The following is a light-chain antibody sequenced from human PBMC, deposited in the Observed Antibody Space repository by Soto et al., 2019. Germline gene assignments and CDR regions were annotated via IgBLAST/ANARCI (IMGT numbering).Light chain of an antibody. V-gene: IGLV2-14*01. CDR3: STYTSSTNYV. CDR2: EVS. J-gene: IGLJ1*01. Sequence: QSVLTQPASVSGSPGQSLTISCTGTSIDIAPYNYVSWYQHHPGKAPKLIIYEVSYRPSGISNRFSVSKSGNTASLTISGLQAEDEADYYCSTYTSSTNYVFGTGTKVTVL. CDR1: SIDIAPYNY.